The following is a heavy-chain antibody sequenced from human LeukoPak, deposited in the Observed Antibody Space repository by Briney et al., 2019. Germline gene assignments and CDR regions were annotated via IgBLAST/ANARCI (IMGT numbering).Heavy chain of an antibody. D-gene: IGHD2-2*01. CDR1: GGTFSSHT. J-gene: IGHJ5*02. CDR3: ASRSTPGYCSSTSCYRSWFDP. V-gene: IGHV1-69*02. CDR2: IIPILGIA. Sequence: SVKVSCKASGGTFSSHTISWVRQAPGQGLEWMGRIIPILGIANYAQKFQGRVTITADKSTSTAYMELSSLRSEDTAVYYCASRSTPGYCSSTSCYRSWFDPWGQGTLVTVSS.